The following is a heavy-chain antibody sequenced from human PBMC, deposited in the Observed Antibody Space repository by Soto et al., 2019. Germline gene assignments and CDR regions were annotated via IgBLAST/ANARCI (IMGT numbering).Heavy chain of an antibody. V-gene: IGHV4-4*02. D-gene: IGHD3-3*01. CDR2: IYHSGST. CDR3: ASGYYDFWSGYLSYYYYGMDV. CDR1: GGSISSNNW. Sequence: SETLSLTCAVSGGSISSNNWWSWVRQPPGKGLEWIGEIYHSGSTNYNPSLKSRVTISVDKSKNQFSLKLSSVTAADTAVYYCASGYYDFWSGYLSYYYYGMDVWGQGTTVTVSS. J-gene: IGHJ6*02.